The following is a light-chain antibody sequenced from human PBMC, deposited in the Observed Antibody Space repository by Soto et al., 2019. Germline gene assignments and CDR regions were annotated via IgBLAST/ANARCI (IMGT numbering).Light chain of an antibody. J-gene: IGLJ1*01. Sequence: QSALTQPRSVSGSPGQSVTISCTGTSSDVGGYNYVSWYQQHPGKAPTLMISDVSKRPSGVPDRFSGSKSGNTASLTISGLQAEDEADYYCCSYAGTYTFYVFGTGTKVTVL. CDR1: SSDVGGYNY. V-gene: IGLV2-11*01. CDR2: DVS. CDR3: CSYAGTYTFYV.